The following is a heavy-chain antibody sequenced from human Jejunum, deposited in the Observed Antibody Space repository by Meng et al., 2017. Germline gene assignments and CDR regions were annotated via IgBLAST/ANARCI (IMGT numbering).Heavy chain of an antibody. J-gene: IGHJ4*02. D-gene: IGHD3-9*01. CDR2: TLSDGNQD. CDR3: VRGNIDWYLDY. V-gene: IGHV3-30*03. CDR1: GFDFSSYR. Sequence: QVQLGGCGGGVVQPGRSLRPSCAASGFDFSSYRMDWVRQAPGKGLEWVAVTLSDGNQDFYADSVKGRLTISRENSKNTMFLQMNSLRAEDTAVYYCVRGNIDWYLDYWGQGTLVTVPS.